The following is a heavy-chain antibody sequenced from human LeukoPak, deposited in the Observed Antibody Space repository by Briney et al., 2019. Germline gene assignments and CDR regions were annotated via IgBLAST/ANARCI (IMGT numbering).Heavy chain of an antibody. CDR2: ILYNGNNK. CDR1: GFTFSNFG. D-gene: IGHD1-14*01. V-gene: IGHV3-30*02. CDR3: AKDQEIKGTTLFYFDF. Sequence: GGSLRLSCTTSGFTFSNFGMHWVRQAPGKGLEWVAFILYNGNNKYYAESVKGRFTISKDNSKRTVFLQMNSLRVDDTAVYYCAKDQEIKGTTLFYFDFWGQGNQVTVSS. J-gene: IGHJ4*02.